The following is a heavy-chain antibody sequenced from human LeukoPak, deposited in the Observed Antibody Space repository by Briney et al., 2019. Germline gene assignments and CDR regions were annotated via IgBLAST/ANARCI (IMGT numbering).Heavy chain of an antibody. J-gene: IGHJ3*02. Sequence: PGGSLRLSCAASGFTFSSYWMSWVRQAPGKGLEWVANIKQDGSEKYYVDSVKGRFTISRDNAKNSLYLQMNSLRAEDTAVYYCAREGQDYDILTGYYIAFDIWGQGTMVTVSS. D-gene: IGHD3-9*01. CDR3: AREGQDYDILTGYYIAFDI. CDR1: GFTFSSYW. V-gene: IGHV3-7*01. CDR2: IKQDGSEK.